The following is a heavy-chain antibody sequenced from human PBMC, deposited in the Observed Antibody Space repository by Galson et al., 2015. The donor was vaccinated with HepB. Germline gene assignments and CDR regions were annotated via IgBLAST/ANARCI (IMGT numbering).Heavy chain of an antibody. J-gene: IGHJ6*02. CDR2: IYYSGST. V-gene: IGHV4-59*01. Sequence: QVQLQESGPGLVKPSETLSLTCTVSGGSISSYYWSWIRQPPGKGLEWIGYIYYSGSTNYNPSLKSRVTISVDTSKNQFSLKLSSVTAADTAVYYCARVFGGSYPNYYYYGMDVWGQGTTVTVSS. D-gene: IGHD1-26*01. CDR3: ARVFGGSYPNYYYYGMDV. CDR1: GGSISSYY.